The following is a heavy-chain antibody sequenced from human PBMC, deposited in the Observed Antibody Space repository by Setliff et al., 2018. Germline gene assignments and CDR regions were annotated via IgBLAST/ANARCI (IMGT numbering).Heavy chain of an antibody. V-gene: IGHV3-74*01. J-gene: IGHJ4*02. Sequence: GGSLRLSCAASGFTFSSHWMHWVRQAPGKGLVWVSRINSDGSSTSYADSVKGRFTISRDNAKSTLYLQMNSLRAEDTAIYYCAKDKDVRVDYFDYWGPGTLVTVSS. CDR2: INSDGSST. CDR1: GFTFSSHW. D-gene: IGHD3-10*01. CDR3: AKDKDVRVDYFDY.